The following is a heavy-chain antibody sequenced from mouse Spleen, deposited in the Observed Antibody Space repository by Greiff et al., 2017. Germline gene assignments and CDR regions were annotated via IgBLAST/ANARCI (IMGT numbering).Heavy chain of an antibody. CDR2: IDPENGDT. J-gene: IGHJ2*01. CDR3: TTSSIYYYDGSYGY. V-gene: IGHV14-4*01. CDR1: GFNIKDDY. D-gene: IGHD1-1*01. Sequence: EVQLQQSGAELVRPGASVKLSCTASGFNIKDDYMHWVKQRPEQGLEWIGWIDPENGDTEYASKFQGKATITADTSSNTAYLQLSSLTSEDTAVYYCTTSSIYYYDGSYGYWGQGTTLTVSS.